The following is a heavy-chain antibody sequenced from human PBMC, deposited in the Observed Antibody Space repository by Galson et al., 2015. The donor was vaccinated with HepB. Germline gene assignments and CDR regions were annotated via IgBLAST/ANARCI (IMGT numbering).Heavy chain of an antibody. D-gene: IGHD3-10*01. CDR2: ISYDGTNE. CDR1: GFLFSSYD. J-gene: IGHJ6*02. Sequence: SLRLSCAASGFLFSSYDMHWVRQAPGKGLEWVAVISYDGTNEHYADSVKGRFTISRDNFKKTVYLHMGNLRAADSAVYYCAKSPTYYGSGDYDTPYYKYARDVWGRGTTVTVSS. V-gene: IGHV3-30-3*01. CDR3: AKSPTYYGSGDYDTPYYKYARDV.